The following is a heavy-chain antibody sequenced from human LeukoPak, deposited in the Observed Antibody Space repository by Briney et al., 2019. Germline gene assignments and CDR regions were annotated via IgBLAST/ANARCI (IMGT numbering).Heavy chain of an antibody. J-gene: IGHJ6*03. V-gene: IGHV4-38-2*02. CDR1: GYSISSHYY. CDR2: IYHSGST. CDR3: ARGGPPGYYYDYYMDV. Sequence: SETLSLTCSVSGYSISSHYYWGWIRQPPGKGLEWVGIIYHSGSTNFNPSLKSRVTISVDTSKNQFSLKMSSVTAADTAVYFCARGGPPGYYYDYYMDVWGKGTTVTISS.